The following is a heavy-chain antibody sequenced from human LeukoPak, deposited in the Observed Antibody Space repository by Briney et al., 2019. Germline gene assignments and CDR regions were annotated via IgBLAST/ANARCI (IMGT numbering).Heavy chain of an antibody. V-gene: IGHV3-30-3*01. CDR2: ISYDGSNK. J-gene: IGHJ4*02. D-gene: IGHD1-1*01. CDR3: ARWAVLAGSNDY. Sequence: RRSLRLSCAASGFTFSSYAMHWVRQAPGKGLEWVAVISYDGSNKYYADSVKGRFTISRDNSKNTLYLQMNSLRAEDTAVYYCARWAVLAGSNDYWGQGTLVTVSS. CDR1: GFTFSSYA.